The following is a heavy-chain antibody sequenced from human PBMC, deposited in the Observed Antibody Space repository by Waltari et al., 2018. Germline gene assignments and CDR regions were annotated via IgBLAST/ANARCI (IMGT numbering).Heavy chain of an antibody. D-gene: IGHD4-4*01. CDR1: GFTFRSYW. CDR3: ARVGSKIPR. CDR2: IKQDGSEK. Sequence: EVQLVESGGGLVQPGGSLRLSCAASGFTFRSYWMSWVRQVPGKGLEWVANIKQDGSEKYYVDSVKGRFTISRDNAKNSLYLQMNSLRAEDTAVYYCARVGSKIPRWGQGTLVTVSS. J-gene: IGHJ4*02. V-gene: IGHV3-7*03.